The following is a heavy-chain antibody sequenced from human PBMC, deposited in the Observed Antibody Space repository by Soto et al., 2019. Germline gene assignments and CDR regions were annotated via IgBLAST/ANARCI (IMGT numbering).Heavy chain of an antibody. D-gene: IGHD3-22*01. V-gene: IGHV3-23*01. CDR2: ISGSGGST. J-gene: IGHJ6*02. Sequence: GGSLRLSCAASGFTFSSYAMSWVRQAPGKGLEWVSAISGSGGSTYYADSVKGRFTISRDNSKNTLHLQMNSLRAEDTAVYYCAKARTMIVVGMKETPSYYGMDVWGQGTTVTVSS. CDR1: GFTFSSYA. CDR3: AKARTMIVVGMKETPSYYGMDV.